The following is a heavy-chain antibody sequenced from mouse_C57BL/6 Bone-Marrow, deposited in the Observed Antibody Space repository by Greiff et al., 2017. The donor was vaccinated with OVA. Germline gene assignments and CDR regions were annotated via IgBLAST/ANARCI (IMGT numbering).Heavy chain of an antibody. D-gene: IGHD1-1*01. V-gene: IGHV1-69*01. Sequence: QVQLQQPGAELVMPGASVKLSCKASGYTFTSYWMHWVKQRPGQGLEWIGEIDPSDSYTNYNQKFKGKSTLTVDKSSSTAYMQLSSLTSEASAVYYCARDYYGRWFAYWGQGTLVTVSA. CDR1: GYTFTSYW. CDR2: IDPSDSYT. CDR3: ARDYYGRWFAY. J-gene: IGHJ3*01.